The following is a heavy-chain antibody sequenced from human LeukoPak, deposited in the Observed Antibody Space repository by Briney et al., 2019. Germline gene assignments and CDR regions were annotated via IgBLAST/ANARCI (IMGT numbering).Heavy chain of an antibody. V-gene: IGHV4-59*01. J-gene: IGHJ6*02. CDR3: ARDGYGSGSSYYYYYGMDV. Sequence: SETLSLTCTVSGGSISSYYWSWIRQPPGKGLEWIGYIYYSGSTNYNPSLKSRVTISVDTSKNQFSLKLSSVTAADTAVYYCARDGYGSGSSYYYYYGMDVWGQGTTVTVS. CDR2: IYYSGST. D-gene: IGHD3-10*01. CDR1: GGSISSYY.